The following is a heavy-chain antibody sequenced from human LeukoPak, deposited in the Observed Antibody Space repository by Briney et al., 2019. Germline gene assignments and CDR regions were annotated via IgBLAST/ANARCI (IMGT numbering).Heavy chain of an antibody. D-gene: IGHD2-8*01. CDR1: GFTFSSYS. Sequence: PGGSLRLSCAASGFTFSSYSMNWVRPAPGKGLGWVSSISSSSSYIYYADSVKGRFTISRDNAKNSLYLQMNSLRAEDTAVYYCARSLIFDYWGQGTLVTASS. V-gene: IGHV3-21*01. J-gene: IGHJ4*02. CDR2: ISSSSSYI. CDR3: ARSLIFDY.